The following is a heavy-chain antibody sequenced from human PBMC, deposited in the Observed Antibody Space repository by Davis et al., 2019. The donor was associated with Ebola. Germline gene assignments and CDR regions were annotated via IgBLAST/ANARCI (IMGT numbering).Heavy chain of an antibody. CDR2: ISSNGGST. CDR1: GFTFSSYA. J-gene: IGHJ4*02. D-gene: IGHD1-7*01. V-gene: IGHV3-64*01. Sequence: GESLKISCAASGFTFSSYAMHWVRQAPGKGLEYVSAISSNGGSTYYANSVKGRFTISRDNSKNTLYLQMNSLRAEDTAVYYCAKDPSWNYAGRFLYWGQGTLVTVSS. CDR3: AKDPSWNYAGRFLY.